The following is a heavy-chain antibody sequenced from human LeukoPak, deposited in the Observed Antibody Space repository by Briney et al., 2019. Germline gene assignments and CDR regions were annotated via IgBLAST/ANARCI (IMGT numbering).Heavy chain of an antibody. V-gene: IGHV1-69*01. CDR1: GGTFSSYA. J-gene: IGHJ6*04. CDR2: IIPIFGTA. Sequence: SVKVSCKASGGTFSSYAISWVRQAPGQGLKWMGGIIPIFGTANYAQKFQGRVTITADESTSTAYMELSSLRSEDTAVYYCARGLRLERSYYYYGMDVWGKGTTVTVSS. D-gene: IGHD1-1*01. CDR3: ARGLRLERSYYYYGMDV.